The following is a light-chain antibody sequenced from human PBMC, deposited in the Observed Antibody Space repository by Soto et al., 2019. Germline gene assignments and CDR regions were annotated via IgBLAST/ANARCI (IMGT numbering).Light chain of an antibody. Sequence: QSALTQPASVSGSPGQSITISCTGTSSDVGSYNLVSWYQQHPGKAPKLMIYEGSKRPSGVSNRFSGSKSGNTASLTISGLQAEDEADYYCCSYAGSSTRVVFGTGTKLTVL. CDR1: SSDVGSYNL. V-gene: IGLV2-23*01. J-gene: IGLJ1*01. CDR2: EGS. CDR3: CSYAGSSTRVV.